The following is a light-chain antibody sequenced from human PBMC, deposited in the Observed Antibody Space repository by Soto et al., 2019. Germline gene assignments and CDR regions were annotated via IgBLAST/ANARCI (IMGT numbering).Light chain of an antibody. V-gene: IGKV1-39*01. J-gene: IGKJ2*01. Sequence: IHMTQSPSSLSASVGDRVTITCRASQRITTYLNWYQQKPGEAPKLLISTSGTLQRGVPSRFSVRGSGTDFTLTLTSLQPADFATYFCQQTYSTPYTFGQGTQLEFK. CDR1: QRITTY. CDR2: TSG. CDR3: QQTYSTPYT.